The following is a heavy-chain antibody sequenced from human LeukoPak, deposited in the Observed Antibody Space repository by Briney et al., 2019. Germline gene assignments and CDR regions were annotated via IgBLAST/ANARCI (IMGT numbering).Heavy chain of an antibody. CDR3: AKDWTYDILTGYGVDY. V-gene: IGHV3-23*01. D-gene: IGHD3-9*01. Sequence: GGSLRLSCAASGFTFSSYAMSWVRQAPGKGLERVSAISGSGGSTYYADSVKGRFTISRDNSKNTLYLQMNSLRAEDTAVYYCAKDWTYDILTGYGVDYWGQGTLVTVSS. J-gene: IGHJ4*02. CDR1: GFTFSSYA. CDR2: ISGSGGST.